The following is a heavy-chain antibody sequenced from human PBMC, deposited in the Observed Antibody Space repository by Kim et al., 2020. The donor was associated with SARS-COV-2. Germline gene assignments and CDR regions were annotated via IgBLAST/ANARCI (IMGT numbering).Heavy chain of an antibody. Sequence: GGSLRLSCAASGFTFSSYAMHWVRQAPGKRLEWVAVISYDGSNKYYADSVKGRFTISRDNSKNTLYLQMNSLRAEDTAVYYCAREIIAAAGTPDDAFDIWGQGTMVTVSS. CDR3: AREIIAAAGTPDDAFDI. CDR2: ISYDGSNK. V-gene: IGHV3-30*04. D-gene: IGHD6-13*01. CDR1: GFTFSSYA. J-gene: IGHJ3*02.